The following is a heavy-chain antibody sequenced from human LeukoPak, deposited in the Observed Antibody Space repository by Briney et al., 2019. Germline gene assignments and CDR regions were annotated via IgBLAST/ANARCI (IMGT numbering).Heavy chain of an antibody. J-gene: IGHJ3*02. CDR3: ATRVWWTEAFHI. V-gene: IGHV1-69-2*01. CDR2: VDPMDGKT. D-gene: IGHD2-21*01. Sequence: GATVKISCKASGYTFTDYYMHWVQQTPGRGLEWVGRVDPMDGKTIYAEKFHDRVTLTADTSTDTTYMELSSLTTDDTAIYYCATRVWWTEAFHIWGQGTMIIVSS. CDR1: GYTFTDYY.